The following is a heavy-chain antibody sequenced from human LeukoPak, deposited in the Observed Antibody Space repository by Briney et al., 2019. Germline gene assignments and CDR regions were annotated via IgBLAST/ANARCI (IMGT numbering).Heavy chain of an antibody. J-gene: IGHJ3*02. Sequence: GGSLRLSCAASGFTFDGYAMHWVRQAPGKGLEWVSGISWNSGSIGYADSVKGRFTISRDNAKNSLYLQMNSLRAEDTALYYCAKAAGQWANAFDIWGQGTMVTVSS. CDR2: ISWNSGSI. CDR3: AKAAGQWANAFDI. V-gene: IGHV3-9*01. CDR1: GFTFDGYA. D-gene: IGHD6-19*01.